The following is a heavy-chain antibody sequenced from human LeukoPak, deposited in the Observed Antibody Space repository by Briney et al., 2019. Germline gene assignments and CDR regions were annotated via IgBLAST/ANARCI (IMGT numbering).Heavy chain of an antibody. D-gene: IGHD4-11*01. CDR2: IWNDGSNR. J-gene: IGHJ4*02. CDR3: AKDARRGFDYSNSLEY. V-gene: IGHV3-33*06. CDR1: GFTFSHYG. Sequence: GGSLRLSCVACGFTFSHYGMHWVRQAPGKGLEWVAVIWNDGSNRYYADSVKGRFTISRDNSKNTVYLQMNSLRAADTSVYYCAKDARRGFDYSNSLEYWGQGTLVTVSS.